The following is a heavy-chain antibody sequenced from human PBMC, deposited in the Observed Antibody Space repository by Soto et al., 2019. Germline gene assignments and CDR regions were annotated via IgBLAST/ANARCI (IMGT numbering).Heavy chain of an antibody. D-gene: IGHD5-12*01. Sequence: SETLSLTCTVSGGSISSYYWSWIRQPPGKGLEWIGYIYYSGSTNYNPSLKSRVTISVDTSKNQFSLKLSSVTAADTAVYYCARDKPGRGYDNYYGMDVWGQGTKVTVYS. CDR1: GGSISSYY. CDR2: IYYSGST. J-gene: IGHJ6*02. V-gene: IGHV4-59*01. CDR3: ARDKPGRGYDNYYGMDV.